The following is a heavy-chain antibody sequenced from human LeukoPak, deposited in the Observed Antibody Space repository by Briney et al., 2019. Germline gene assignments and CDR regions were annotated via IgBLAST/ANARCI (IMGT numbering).Heavy chain of an antibody. D-gene: IGHD2-2*02. V-gene: IGHV1-69*13. CDR2: IIPIFGTA. J-gene: IGHJ2*01. CDR3: AREQISLGYCSSTSCYTGVRYFDL. Sequence: ASVKVSCKASGGTFSSYAISWVRQAPGQGLEWMGGIIPIFGTANYAQKFQGRVTITADESTSTAYMELSSLRSEDTAVYYRAREQISLGYCSSTSCYTGVRYFDLWGRGTLVTVSS. CDR1: GGTFSSYA.